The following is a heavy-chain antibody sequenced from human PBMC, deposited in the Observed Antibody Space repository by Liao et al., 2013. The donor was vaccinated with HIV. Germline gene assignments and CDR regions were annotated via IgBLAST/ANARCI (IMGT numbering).Heavy chain of an antibody. CDR2: IYTSGST. J-gene: IGHJ5*02. V-gene: IGHV4-61*02. D-gene: IGHD3-22*01. CDR3: ARGPYYYDNSGRTMSSRFDP. Sequence: QVQLQESGPGLVKPSQTLSLTCTVSGGSISSGSYYWSWIRQPAGKGLEWIGRIYTSGSTNYNPSLKSRVTISVDTSKNQFSLKLSSMTAADTAVYYCARGPYYYDNSGRTMSSRFDPWGQGTLVTVSS. CDR1: GGSISSGSYY.